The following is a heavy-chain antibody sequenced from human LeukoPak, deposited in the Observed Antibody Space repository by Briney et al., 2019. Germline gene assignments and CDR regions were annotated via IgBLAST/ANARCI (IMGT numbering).Heavy chain of an antibody. J-gene: IGHJ3*02. V-gene: IGHV3-11*04. CDR1: GFTFSDYY. CDR2: ISSRDGTI. D-gene: IGHD5-12*01. Sequence: GGSLRLSCAASGFTFSDYYMSWIRQAPGKGLEWVSYISSRDGTIYYADSVKGRFTISRDNAKNSLYLQLNSLRADDTAVYYCARDIIVADTSAYDIWGHGTMVTVSS. CDR3: ARDIIVADTSAYDI.